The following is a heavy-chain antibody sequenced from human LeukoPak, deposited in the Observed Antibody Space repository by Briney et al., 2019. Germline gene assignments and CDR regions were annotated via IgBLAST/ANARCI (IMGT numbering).Heavy chain of an antibody. CDR3: ARDNWNYGSSMDV. Sequence: SETLSLTCTVSGGSLSSYYWSWIRQPPGKGLEWIGYIYYSGSTNYNPSPKSRVTISVDTSKNQFSLKLSSVTAADTAVYYCARDNWNYGSSMDVWGQGTTVTVSS. J-gene: IGHJ6*02. CDR1: GGSLSSYY. CDR2: IYYSGST. D-gene: IGHD1-7*01. V-gene: IGHV4-59*01.